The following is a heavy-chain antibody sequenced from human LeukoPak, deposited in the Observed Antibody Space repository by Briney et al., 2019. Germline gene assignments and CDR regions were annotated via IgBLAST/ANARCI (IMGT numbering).Heavy chain of an antibody. CDR3: TKDIGYFDY. V-gene: IGHV3-48*01. J-gene: IGHJ4*02. CDR1: GFTFSSYS. CDR2: ISSSTGTI. Sequence: PGGSLRLSCAASGFTFSSYSMNWVRQAPGKGLEWVSYISSSTGTIYYADSVKGRFTISIDNAKNSLYLQMNSLRAEDTAVYFCTKDIGYFDYWGQGSLVTVSS.